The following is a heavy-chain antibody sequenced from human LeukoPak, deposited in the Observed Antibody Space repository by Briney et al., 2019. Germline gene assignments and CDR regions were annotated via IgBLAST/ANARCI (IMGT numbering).Heavy chain of an antibody. CDR1: GYTFTSYG. J-gene: IGHJ5*02. CDR3: ARVQGSDYDILTGYPNWFDP. D-gene: IGHD3-9*01. CDR2: ISAYNGNT. Sequence: ASVKVSCKASGYTFTSYGISWVRQAPGQGLEWMGWISAYNGNTNYAQKLQGRVTMTTDTSTSTAYMELRSPRSDDTAVYYCARVQGSDYDILTGYPNWFDPWGQGTLVTVSS. V-gene: IGHV1-18*01.